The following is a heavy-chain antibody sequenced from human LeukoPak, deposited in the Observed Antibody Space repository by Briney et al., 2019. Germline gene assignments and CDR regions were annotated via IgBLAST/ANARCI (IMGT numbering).Heavy chain of an antibody. D-gene: IGHD3-10*01. Sequence: GRSLRLSRAASVFTFSSYGMHWVRQAPGKGLECVAFIRYDGCNKYYADSVKGRFTISRDNSKNTLYLQMNSLRAEDTAVYYCAKDRSRSYLDYWGQRTLVTVSS. CDR3: AKDRSRSYLDY. CDR2: IRYDGCNK. CDR1: VFTFSSYG. J-gene: IGHJ4*02. V-gene: IGHV3-30*02.